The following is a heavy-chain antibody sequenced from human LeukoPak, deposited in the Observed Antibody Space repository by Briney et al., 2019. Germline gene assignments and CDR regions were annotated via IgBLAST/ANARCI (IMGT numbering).Heavy chain of an antibody. CDR1: GYNFLNYG. Sequence: GASAKVSCKASGYNFLNYGISWVRQAPGQGLEWMGWISGKTGNINYAQKFQARATMTRDTSTSTAYMELRSLRSDDTAVYFCARRFLNSHPIYYYMDVWAKGTTVIVSS. J-gene: IGHJ6*03. CDR2: ISGKTGNI. CDR3: ARRFLNSHPIYYYMDV. V-gene: IGHV1-18*01. D-gene: IGHD2-21*01.